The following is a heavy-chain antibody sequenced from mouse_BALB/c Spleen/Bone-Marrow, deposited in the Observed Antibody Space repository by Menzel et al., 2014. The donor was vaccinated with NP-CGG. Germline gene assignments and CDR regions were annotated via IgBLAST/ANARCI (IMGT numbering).Heavy chain of an antibody. D-gene: IGHD2-4*01. CDR3: ARRGGLRDFDY. Sequence: VQLQQSGPELVKPGASVKMSCKASGYTFTDYVISWVKQRTGQGLEWIGEIYPGSGSTYYNEKFKGKATLTADKSSNTAYMQPSSLTSEDSAVYFCARRGGLRDFDYWGQGTTLTVSS. CDR1: GYTFTDYV. CDR2: IYPGSGST. V-gene: IGHV1-77*01. J-gene: IGHJ2*01.